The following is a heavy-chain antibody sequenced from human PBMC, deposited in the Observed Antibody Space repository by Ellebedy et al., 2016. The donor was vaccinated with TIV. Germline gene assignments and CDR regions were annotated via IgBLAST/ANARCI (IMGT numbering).Heavy chain of an antibody. V-gene: IGHV1-8*01. Sequence: ASVKVSCXASGYTFTSYDINWVRQATGQGLEWMGWMNPNSGNTGYAQKFQGRVTMTRNTSISTAYMELSRLRSDDTAVYYCARAIRGYYDSSGLYYFDYWGQGTLVTVSS. CDR3: ARAIRGYYDSSGLYYFDY. D-gene: IGHD3-22*01. J-gene: IGHJ4*02. CDR2: MNPNSGNT. CDR1: GYTFTSYD.